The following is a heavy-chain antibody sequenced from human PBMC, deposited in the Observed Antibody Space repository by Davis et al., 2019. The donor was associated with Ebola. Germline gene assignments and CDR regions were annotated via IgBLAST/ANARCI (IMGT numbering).Heavy chain of an antibody. CDR3: ARDQDEWIQSY. J-gene: IGHJ4*02. D-gene: IGHD5-18*01. CDR2: INTNTGNP. V-gene: IGHV7-4-1*02. CDR1: GYKLTSYA. Sequence: AASVKVSCKASGYKLTSYAMNWVRQAPGQGLEWMGWINTNTGNPTYAQGFTGRFVFSLDTSVSTAYLQISSLKAEDTAVYYCARDQDEWIQSYWGQGTLVTVSS.